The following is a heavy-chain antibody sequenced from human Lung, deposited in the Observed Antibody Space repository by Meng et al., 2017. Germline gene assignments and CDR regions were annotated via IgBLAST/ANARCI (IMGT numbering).Heavy chain of an antibody. J-gene: IGHJ4*02. CDR3: AKGLITYSSSSYGT. D-gene: IGHD6-13*01. CDR1: GFIFSSCA. V-gene: IGHV3-23*04. CDR2: ISGNGAYT. Sequence: GHLVESGGGVVQPGRSLRLSCAASGFIFSSCAMSWVRQAPGKGLEWVSVISGNGAYTYYADSVKGRFTISRDNFKSTLYLQMNSLRAEDMALYYCAKGLITYSSSSYGTWGQGTLVTVSS.